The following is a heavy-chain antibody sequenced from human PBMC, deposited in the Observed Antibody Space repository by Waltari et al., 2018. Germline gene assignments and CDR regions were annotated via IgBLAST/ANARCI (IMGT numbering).Heavy chain of an antibody. D-gene: IGHD1-1*01. V-gene: IGHV3-33*01. CDR2: MWYDGINK. CDR1: GFTFRRDD. Sequence: QVQLVESGGGVVQPGRSLRLSCAASGFTFRRDDMHWIRQAPGKGLWWVAFMWYDGINKYYADSVKGRFTVSRDVSRDTLYLQMNSLRAEDTAVYYCARAALVRRNKLNWFDPWGQGTLVTVSS. J-gene: IGHJ5*02. CDR3: ARAALVRRNKLNWFDP.